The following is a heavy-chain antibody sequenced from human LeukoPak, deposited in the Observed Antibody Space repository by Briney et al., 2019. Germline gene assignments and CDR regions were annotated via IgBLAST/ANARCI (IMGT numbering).Heavy chain of an antibody. V-gene: IGHV4-34*01. CDR1: GGSFSGYY. D-gene: IGHD4-23*01. CDR2: INHSGST. J-gene: IGHJ4*02. Sequence: SETLSLTCAVYGGSFSGYYWSWIRQPPGKGLEWIGEINHSGSTNYNPSLKSRVTISVDTSKNQFSLKLSSVTAADTAVYYCASRGRYGGFDYWGQGTLVTVSS. CDR3: ASRGRYGGFDY.